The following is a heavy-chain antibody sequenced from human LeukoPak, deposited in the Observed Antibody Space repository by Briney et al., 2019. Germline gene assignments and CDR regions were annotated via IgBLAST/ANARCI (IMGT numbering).Heavy chain of an antibody. CDR2: ISWDGGST. CDR3: AKGSGYSIPNYYMDV. D-gene: IGHD3-3*01. J-gene: IGHJ6*03. CDR1: GFTFSSYA. Sequence: GGSLRLSCAASGFTFSSYAMSWVRQAPGKGLEWVSLISWDGGSTYYADSVKGRFTISRDNSKNSLYLQMNSLRAEDTALYYCAKGSGYSIPNYYMDVWGKGTTVTVSS. V-gene: IGHV3-43D*03.